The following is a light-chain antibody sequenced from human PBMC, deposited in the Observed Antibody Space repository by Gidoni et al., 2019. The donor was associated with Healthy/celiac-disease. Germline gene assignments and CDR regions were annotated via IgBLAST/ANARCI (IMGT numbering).Light chain of an antibody. CDR1: QSVSSY. Sequence: EIVLPQSPATLSLSPGESATLSCRASQSVSSYLAWYQQKPGQAPRLLIYDASNRATGIPARFSGSGSGTDFTLTISSLEPEDFAGYYCQQRSNWPTFGQGTKVEIK. CDR3: QQRSNWPT. J-gene: IGKJ1*01. CDR2: DAS. V-gene: IGKV3-11*01.